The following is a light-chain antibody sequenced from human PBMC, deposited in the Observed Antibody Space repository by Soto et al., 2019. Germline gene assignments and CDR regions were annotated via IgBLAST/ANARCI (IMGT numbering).Light chain of an antibody. CDR1: QGIYDY. J-gene: IGKJ3*01. Sequence: DIPMTQSPSSLSASVGDRVSITCPASQGIYDYLAWYQQKPGKIPKLLIYGASTLQSGVPSRFGGSGFGTDFTLTISSLQPEDVATYYCQKYSNAPFSFGPGTKVDIK. CDR3: QKYSNAPFS. CDR2: GAS. V-gene: IGKV1-27*01.